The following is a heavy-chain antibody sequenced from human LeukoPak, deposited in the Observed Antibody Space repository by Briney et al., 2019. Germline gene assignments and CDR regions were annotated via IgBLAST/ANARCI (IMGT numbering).Heavy chain of an antibody. CDR3: ARDAGTDEYSSSNDYYYFDY. CDR2: IYYSGST. J-gene: IGHJ4*02. CDR1: GGSISSGDYY. D-gene: IGHD6-6*01. Sequence: SETLSLTCTVSGGSISSGDYYWSWIRQPPGKGLEWIGYIYYSGSTYYNPSLKSRVTISVDTSKNQFSLKLSSVTAADTAVYYCARDAGTDEYSSSNDYYYFDYWGQGTLVTVSS. V-gene: IGHV4-30-4*02.